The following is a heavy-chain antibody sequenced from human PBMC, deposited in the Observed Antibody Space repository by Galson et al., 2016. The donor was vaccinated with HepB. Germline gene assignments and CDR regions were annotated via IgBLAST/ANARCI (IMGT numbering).Heavy chain of an antibody. Sequence: SETLSLTCTVSGASLSGSADYWGWIRQPPGKGLEWIAIIYYTGSTYYNPSLRSRVTISEDTSKNQFSLKLTSVNAADTAVYYCARVIGDTRGYIIDYWGQGTLVTVSS. CDR1: GASLSGSADY. V-gene: IGHV4-39*07. J-gene: IGHJ4*02. CDR2: IYYTGST. D-gene: IGHD3-22*01. CDR3: ARVIGDTRGYIIDY.